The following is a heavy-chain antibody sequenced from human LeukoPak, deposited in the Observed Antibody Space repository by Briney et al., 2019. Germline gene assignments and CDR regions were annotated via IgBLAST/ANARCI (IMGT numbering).Heavy chain of an antibody. Sequence: GASVKVSCKASGYTFTSYGISWVRQAPGQGLEWMGWISAYNGNTNYAQKLQGRVTMTTDTSTSTAYMELRGLRSDDTAVYYCARGLEQWLANHDAFDIWGQGTMVTVSS. V-gene: IGHV1-18*01. D-gene: IGHD6-19*01. CDR3: ARGLEQWLANHDAFDI. CDR1: GYTFTSYG. CDR2: ISAYNGNT. J-gene: IGHJ3*02.